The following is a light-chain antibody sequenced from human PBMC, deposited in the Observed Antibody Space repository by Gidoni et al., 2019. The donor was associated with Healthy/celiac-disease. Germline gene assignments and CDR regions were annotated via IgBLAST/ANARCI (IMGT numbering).Light chain of an antibody. V-gene: IGKV1-39*01. CDR3: QQSYSTPLT. CDR2: AAS. J-gene: IGKJ4*01. CDR1: QSISSY. Sequence: IQMTQSPSSLSASVGDRVTITCRASQSISSYLNWYQQKPGKAPKLLIYAASSLQSGVPSRFSGSGSGTDFTLTISSLQPEDFATYYYQQSYSTPLTVGGGTKVEIK.